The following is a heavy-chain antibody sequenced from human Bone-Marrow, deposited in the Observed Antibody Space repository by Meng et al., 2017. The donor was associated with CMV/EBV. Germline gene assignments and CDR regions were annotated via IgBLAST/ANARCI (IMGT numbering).Heavy chain of an antibody. J-gene: IGHJ6*02. CDR2: IIPIFGTA. CDR1: GGTFSTYA. D-gene: IGHD1-1*01. CDR3: ARHAIYNDYYYGMDV. Sequence: SVKVSCKASGGTFSTYAISWVRQAPGQGLEWMGGIIPIFGTANYAQKFQGRVTITTDESTSTAYMELSSLRSEDTAVYYCARHAIYNDYYYGMDVWGQGTTVTVSS. V-gene: IGHV1-69*05.